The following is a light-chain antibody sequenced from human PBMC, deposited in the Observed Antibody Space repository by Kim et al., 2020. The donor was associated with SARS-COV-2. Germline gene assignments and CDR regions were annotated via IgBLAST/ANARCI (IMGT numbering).Light chain of an antibody. J-gene: IGLJ2*01. CDR2: RNN. V-gene: IGLV1-47*01. Sequence: QLVLTQPPSASGTPGQRVTISCSGSSSNIGSNYVYWHQQLPGTAPKLLIYRNNQRPSGVPDRFSGSKSGTSASLAISGLRSEDEADYYCAAWDDSLSGVVFGGGTQLTVL. CDR3: AAWDDSLSGVV. CDR1: SSNIGSNY.